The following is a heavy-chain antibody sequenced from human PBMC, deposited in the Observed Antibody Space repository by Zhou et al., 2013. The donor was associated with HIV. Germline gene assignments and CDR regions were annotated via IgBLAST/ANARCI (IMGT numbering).Heavy chain of an antibody. CDR2: MNPNSGNT. CDR1: GYTLPDYD. V-gene: IGHV1-8*01. CDR3: ARGFIAAAGTPPIHFDY. D-gene: IGHD6-13*01. Sequence: QVQLVQSGTEVKKPGTSVKVSCKASGYTLPDYDINWVRQATGQGLEWMGWMNPNSGNTGYARKFQGRLTMTTNTSISTAFMELRSLRSEDTAIYFCARGFIAAAGTPPIHFDYWGPGTVVTVSA. J-gene: IGHJ4*02.